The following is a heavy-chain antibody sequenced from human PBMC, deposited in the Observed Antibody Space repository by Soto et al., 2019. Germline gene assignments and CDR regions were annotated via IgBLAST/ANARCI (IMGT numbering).Heavy chain of an antibody. CDR3: ARDKSYYYDGSGYYDGYCYYGMDV. J-gene: IGHJ6*02. D-gene: IGHD3-22*01. CDR2: IYYSGST. V-gene: IGHV4-59*01. CDR1: GGSISSYY. Sequence: PSETLSLTCTVSGGSISSYYWSWIRQPPGKGLEWIGYIYYSGSTNYNPSLRSRVSISVDTSKNQLFLKLSSVTAADTAVYYCARDKSYYYDGSGYYDGYCYYGMDVWGQGTTVTVSS.